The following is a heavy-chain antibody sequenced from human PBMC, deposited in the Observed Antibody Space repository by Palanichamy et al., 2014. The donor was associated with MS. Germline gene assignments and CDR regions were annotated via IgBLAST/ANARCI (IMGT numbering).Heavy chain of an antibody. V-gene: IGHV3-23*01. CDR3: AKAVNYGDYRWFDP. D-gene: IGHD4-17*01. J-gene: IGHJ5*02. Sequence: EVQLLESGGGLVQPGGSLRLSCLASGFTFKNSVMTWVRQAPGKRLEWVSAISGGDGFTYDADSVKGRFFISRDNSKNTLYLQMDSLGAEDTAVYYCAKAVNYGDYRWFDPWGQGTLVTVSS. CDR1: GFTFKNSV. CDR2: ISGGDGFT.